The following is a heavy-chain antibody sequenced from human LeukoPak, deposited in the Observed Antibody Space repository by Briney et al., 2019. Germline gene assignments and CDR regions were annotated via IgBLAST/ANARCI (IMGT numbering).Heavy chain of an antibody. Sequence: PGGSLRLSCAASGFTFSRYWMSWVRQAPGKGLEWVANIKQDGSEKYYVDSVKGRFTISRDNAKNSLYLQMNSLRAEDTAVYYCAKDRCSNGIGCLYYYMDVWGKGTMVTISS. CDR3: AKDRCSNGIGCLYYYMDV. J-gene: IGHJ6*03. CDR1: GFTFSRYW. CDR2: IKQDGSEK. D-gene: IGHD2-8*01. V-gene: IGHV3-7*01.